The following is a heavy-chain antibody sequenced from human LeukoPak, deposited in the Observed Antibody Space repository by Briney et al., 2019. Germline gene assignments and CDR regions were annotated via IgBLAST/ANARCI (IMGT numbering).Heavy chain of an antibody. CDR2: IYYSGST. Sequence: SETLSLTCTVSGGSISNHYWSWLRQPPGKGLEWIGYIYYSGSTNYNPSLKSRVTISVDTSKNQFSLKLSSVTAADTAVYYCAKYYYDSRRRLNWFDPWGQGTLVTVSS. V-gene: IGHV4-59*11. D-gene: IGHD3-22*01. J-gene: IGHJ5*02. CDR3: AKYYYDSRRRLNWFDP. CDR1: GGSISNHY.